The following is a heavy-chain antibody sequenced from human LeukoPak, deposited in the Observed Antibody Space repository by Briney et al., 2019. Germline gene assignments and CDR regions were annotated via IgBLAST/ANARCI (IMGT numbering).Heavy chain of an antibody. J-gene: IGHJ3*02. Sequence: GGSLRLSCAASGFTFDDYGMSWVRQAPGKGLEWVPGINWNGGSTGYADSVKGRFTISRDNAKNSLYLQMNSLRAEDTALYYCARALWVVVTPVFAFDIWGQGTMVTVSS. CDR1: GFTFDDYG. D-gene: IGHD4-23*01. CDR2: INWNGGST. CDR3: ARALWVVVTPVFAFDI. V-gene: IGHV3-20*04.